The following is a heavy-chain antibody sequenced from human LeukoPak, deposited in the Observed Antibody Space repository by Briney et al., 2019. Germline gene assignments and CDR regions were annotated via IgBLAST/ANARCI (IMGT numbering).Heavy chain of an antibody. V-gene: IGHV1-24*01. CDR1: GYTLTELS. J-gene: IGHJ4*02. CDR2: VDADDGET. Sequence: GASVKVSCKVSGYTLTELSMHWVRQAPGKGLEWIGGVDADDGETIYAQKFQSGVTMTEDTSTDTAYMELSSLRSEDTAVYYCATVSFWGQGTLVTVSS. CDR3: ATVSF. D-gene: IGHD2/OR15-2a*01.